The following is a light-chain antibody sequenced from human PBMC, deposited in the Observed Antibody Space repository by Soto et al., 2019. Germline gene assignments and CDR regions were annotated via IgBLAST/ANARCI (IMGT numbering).Light chain of an antibody. Sequence: IVLTQSPGTLSLSPGERATLSCRASQRVTSKYLAWFQPKRGQAPRLLLYDVSTSATGFPDRFSGSGSGTDFTLTISRLQPEDFAVYYCQLYGDYPTLGGGTKVEIK. J-gene: IGKJ4*01. CDR3: QLYGDYPT. CDR1: QRVTSKY. CDR2: DVS. V-gene: IGKV3-20*01.